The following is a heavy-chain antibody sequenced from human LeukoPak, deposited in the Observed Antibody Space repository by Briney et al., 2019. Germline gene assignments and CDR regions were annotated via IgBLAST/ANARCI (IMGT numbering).Heavy chain of an antibody. D-gene: IGHD3-22*01. Sequence: AASVKVSCKASGYTFTNYGISGGRQAPGQGLEWMGWISAYNGNTNYAQKLQGRVTITTDTSTSTAYMELRSLRSDDTAVYYCARDYYDSSGYAEYFQHWGQGTLVTVSS. V-gene: IGHV1-18*01. CDR1: GYTFTNYG. J-gene: IGHJ1*01. CDR3: ARDYYDSSGYAEYFQH. CDR2: ISAYNGNT.